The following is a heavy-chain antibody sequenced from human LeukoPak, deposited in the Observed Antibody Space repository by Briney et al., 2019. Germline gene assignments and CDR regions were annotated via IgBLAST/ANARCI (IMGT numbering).Heavy chain of an antibody. CDR1: GSTFDDYA. V-gene: IGHV3-9*01. D-gene: IGHD6-13*01. Sequence: GGSLRLSCAASGSTFDDYAMHWVRQVPGKGLEWVAGISWNPGTKGYADSVKGRFTISRDNANNSLYLQLSNLTTEDTALYYCAKGPFLHYTSSWYADYWGQGTLVTVSS. J-gene: IGHJ4*02. CDR2: ISWNPGTK. CDR3: AKGPFLHYTSSWYADY.